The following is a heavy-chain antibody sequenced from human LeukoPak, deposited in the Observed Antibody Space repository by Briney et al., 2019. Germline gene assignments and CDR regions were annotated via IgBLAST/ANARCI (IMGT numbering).Heavy chain of an antibody. J-gene: IGHJ6*03. CDR3: ARGRITMVRGATPYYIDV. Sequence: ASVKVSCKASGYTFTSYDINWVRQATGQGLEWMGWMNPNSGNTGYAQKFQGRVTMTRNTSISTAYMELSSLRSEDTAVYYCARGRITMVRGATPYYIDVWGKGTTVTISS. D-gene: IGHD3-10*01. CDR2: MNPNSGNT. V-gene: IGHV1-8*01. CDR1: GYTFTSYD.